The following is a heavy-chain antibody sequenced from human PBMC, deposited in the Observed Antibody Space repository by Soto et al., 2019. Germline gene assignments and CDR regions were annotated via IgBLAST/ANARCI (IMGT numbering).Heavy chain of an antibody. CDR3: ASWAFASRYWYSGNFDL. CDR1: GYTFTNFG. V-gene: IGHV1-18*04. CDR2: ISTSDGNT. Sequence: QVQLVQSGNEVKKPGASVKVSCKASGYTFTNFGISWMRQAPGQGPEWMGWISTSDGNTNYGQKFHERVTMTTDASTTTAHMELRSLTSDGTAVYYCASWAFASRYWYSGNFDLWGQGTLVTVSA. J-gene: IGHJ3*01. D-gene: IGHD2-8*02.